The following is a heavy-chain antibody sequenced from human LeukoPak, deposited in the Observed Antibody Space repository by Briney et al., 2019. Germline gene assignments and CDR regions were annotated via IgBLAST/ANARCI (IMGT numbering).Heavy chain of an antibody. CDR1: GGSISSYY. D-gene: IGHD4-17*01. CDR2: IYYSGST. V-gene: IGHV4-59*08. CDR3: ARHYGDYDLTGFDI. J-gene: IGHJ3*02. Sequence: SETPSLTCTVSGGSISSYYWSWIRQPPGKGLEWIGYIYYSGSTSYNPSLKSRVTISVDTSKNQFSLKLISVTAADTAVYYCARHYGDYDLTGFDIWGQGTMVTVSS.